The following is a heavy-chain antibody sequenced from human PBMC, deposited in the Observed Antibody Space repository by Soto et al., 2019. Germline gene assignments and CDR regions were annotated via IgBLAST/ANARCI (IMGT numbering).Heavy chain of an antibody. J-gene: IGHJ6*03. CDR1: GGSISSSFYY. CDR2: IYYSGST. V-gene: IGHV4-31*02. CDR3: AKEQPYYYYYMHF. Sequence: SDTLPLPWTVHGGSISSSFYYWSCIRQHPGKGLEWIGYIYYSGSTYYNPSLKSRVTISVDTSKNQFSLKLSSVTAADTAVYYCAKEQPYYYYYMHFWGKAPPITV. D-gene: IGHD6-13*01.